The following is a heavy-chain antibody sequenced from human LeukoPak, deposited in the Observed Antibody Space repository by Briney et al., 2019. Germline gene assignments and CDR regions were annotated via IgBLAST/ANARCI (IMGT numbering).Heavy chain of an antibody. CDR3: ARQVTFGYAYAYYFDY. J-gene: IGHJ4*02. CDR2: IYYSGST. CDR1: GGSISNGDHY. D-gene: IGHD5-18*01. Sequence: SETLSLTCTVSGGSISNGDHYWSWIRQHPGKGLEWIGHIYYSGSTYYNPSLKSRGIISVETSKNQFSLKLSSVTAADTAVYYCARQVTFGYAYAYYFDYWGQGSLVTVSS. V-gene: IGHV4-31*03.